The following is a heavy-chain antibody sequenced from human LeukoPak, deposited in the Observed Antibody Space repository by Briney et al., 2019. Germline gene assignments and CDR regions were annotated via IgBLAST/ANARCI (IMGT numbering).Heavy chain of an antibody. CDR3: ATWYYDSSGYWVPDAFDI. Sequence: ASVKVSCKASGYTLTSYGISWVRQAPGQGLEWMGGFDPEDGETIYAQKFQGRVTMTEDTSTDTAYMELSSLRSEDTAVYYCATWYYDSSGYWVPDAFDIWGQGTMVTVSS. CDR2: FDPEDGET. D-gene: IGHD3-22*01. J-gene: IGHJ3*02. V-gene: IGHV1-24*01. CDR1: GYTLTSYG.